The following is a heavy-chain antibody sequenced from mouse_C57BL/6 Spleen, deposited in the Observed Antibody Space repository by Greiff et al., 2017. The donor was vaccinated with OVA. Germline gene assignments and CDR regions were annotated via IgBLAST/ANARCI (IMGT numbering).Heavy chain of an antibody. CDR1: GYAFSSSW. CDR3: AKGNYYGSSPFAY. D-gene: IGHD1-1*01. CDR2: IYPGDGDT. J-gene: IGHJ3*01. Sequence: VQLVESGPELVKPGASVKISCKASGYAFSSSWMNWVKQRPGKGLEWIGRIYPGDGDTNYNGKFKGKATLTADKSSSTAYMQLSSLTSEDSAVYFCAKGNYYGSSPFAYWGQGTLVTVSA. V-gene: IGHV1-82*01.